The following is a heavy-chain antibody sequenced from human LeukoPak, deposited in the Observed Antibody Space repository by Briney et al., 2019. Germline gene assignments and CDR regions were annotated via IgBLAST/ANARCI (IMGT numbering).Heavy chain of an antibody. J-gene: IGHJ3*02. V-gene: IGHV1-2*02. Sequence: GASVKVSCKASGYTFTGYYMHWVRQAPGQGLEWMGGINPNSGGTNYAQMYHGRITMTRYTDIITGSMELSRLSADDTAACYCARTIRVGAKDDAFDIWGQGTMVTVSS. CDR3: ARTIRVGAKDDAFDI. D-gene: IGHD1-26*01. CDR2: INPNSGGT. CDR1: GYTFTGYY.